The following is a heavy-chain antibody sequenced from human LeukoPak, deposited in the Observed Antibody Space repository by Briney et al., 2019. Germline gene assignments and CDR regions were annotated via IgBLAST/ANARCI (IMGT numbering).Heavy chain of an antibody. CDR2: ISYDGSNK. V-gene: IGHV3-30-3*01. CDR3: ARDGGYYGSGSYYNPSY. CDR1: GFTFSSYA. J-gene: IGHJ4*02. D-gene: IGHD3-10*01. Sequence: GGSLRLSCAASGFTFSSYAMHWVRQAPGKGLEWVAVISYDGSNKYYADSVKGRYTISRDDSKNTLYLQMNSLRAEDTAVYYCARDGGYYGSGSYYNPSYWGQGTLVTVSS.